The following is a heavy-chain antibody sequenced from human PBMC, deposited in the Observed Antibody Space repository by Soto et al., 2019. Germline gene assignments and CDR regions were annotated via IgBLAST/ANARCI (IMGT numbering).Heavy chain of an antibody. Sequence: EVHLLESGGGLVQPGGSLRLSCAASGFTFSNYAMSWVRQAPGKGLAWVSAMSGSGDNTYYADSVKGRFTISRDNSKNILYLQMNSLTVEDTALYYCAKCIAATGWCYFDYWGQGTLVTVSS. J-gene: IGHJ4*02. CDR1: GFTFSNYA. V-gene: IGHV3-23*01. CDR2: MSGSGDNT. D-gene: IGHD6-13*01. CDR3: AKCIAATGWCYFDY.